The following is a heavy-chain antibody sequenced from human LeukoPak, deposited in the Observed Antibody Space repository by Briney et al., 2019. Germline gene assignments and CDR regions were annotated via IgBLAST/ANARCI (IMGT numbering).Heavy chain of an antibody. CDR2: IKGDGIST. D-gene: IGHD3-3*01. Sequence: GGSLRLSCAASGFDFSSNWMHWVRHAPGQGLVWVSRIKGDGISTNYADSVKGRLTISRDIAKNTLYLQMNSLRAEDTGVYYCAKDLYWSIDYWGRGTLVTVSS. CDR1: GFDFSSNW. V-gene: IGHV3-74*01. J-gene: IGHJ4*02. CDR3: AKDLYWSIDY.